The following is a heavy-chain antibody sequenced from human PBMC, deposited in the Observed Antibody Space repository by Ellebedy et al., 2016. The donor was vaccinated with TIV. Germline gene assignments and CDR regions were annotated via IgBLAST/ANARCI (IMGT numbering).Heavy chain of an antibody. D-gene: IGHD4-23*01. J-gene: IGHJ4*02. CDR1: GFSFSDYY. Sequence: GGSLRLSCAASGFSFSDYYMAWIRQAPGKGLEWLSYISDGGDTTSYADSVKGRFTVSRDNARNSLFLQMNDVRAEDTAVYYCARTDYGGNIEFHFDSWGQGTLVTVPS. V-gene: IGHV3-11*01. CDR3: ARTDYGGNIEFHFDS. CDR2: ISDGGDTT.